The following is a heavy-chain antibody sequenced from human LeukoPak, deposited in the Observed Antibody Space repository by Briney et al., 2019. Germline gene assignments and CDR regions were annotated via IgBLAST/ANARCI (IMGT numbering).Heavy chain of an antibody. V-gene: IGHV4-39*01. CDR1: GGSISSYY. CDR3: ARPALGSDAFDP. Sequence: SETLSLTCTVSGGSISSYYWGWIRQPPGKGLEWIGSIYYSGSTYYNPSLKSRVTISVDTSKNQFSLKLSSVTAADTAVYYCARPALGSDAFDPWGQGTLVTVSS. D-gene: IGHD6-25*01. J-gene: IGHJ5*02. CDR2: IYYSGST.